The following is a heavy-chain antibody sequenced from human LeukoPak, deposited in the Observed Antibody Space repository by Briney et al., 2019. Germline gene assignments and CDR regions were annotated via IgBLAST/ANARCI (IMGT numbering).Heavy chain of an antibody. V-gene: IGHV1-2*02. CDR2: INPNSGGT. D-gene: IGHD1-14*01. Sequence: ASVKVSCKASGYTFTGYYMHWVRQAPGQGLEWMGWINPNSGGTNYAQKFQGRVTMTRDTSISTAYMELSRLRSDDTAVYYCARVDHAGDYYCYYMDVWGKGTTVTVSS. CDR3: ARVDHAGDYYCYYMDV. J-gene: IGHJ6*03. CDR1: GYTFTGYY.